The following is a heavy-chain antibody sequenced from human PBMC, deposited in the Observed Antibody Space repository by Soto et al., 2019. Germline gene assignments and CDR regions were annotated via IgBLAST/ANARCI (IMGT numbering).Heavy chain of an antibody. V-gene: IGHV3-23*01. CDR1: GFTFSSYA. Sequence: GGSLRLSCAASGFTFSSYAMSWVRQAPGKGLEWVSAISGSGGSTYYADSVKGRFTISRDNSKNTLYLQMNSLRAEDTAVYYCAGADYGDYYYYYYYMDVWGKGTTVSVSS. CDR3: AGADYGDYYYYYYYMDV. D-gene: IGHD4-17*01. CDR2: ISGSGGST. J-gene: IGHJ6*03.